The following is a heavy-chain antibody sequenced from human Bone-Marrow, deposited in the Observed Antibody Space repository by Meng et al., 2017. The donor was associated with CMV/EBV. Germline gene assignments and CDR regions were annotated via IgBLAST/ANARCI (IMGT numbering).Heavy chain of an antibody. D-gene: IGHD3-3*01. CDR1: GFSVSSDY. Sequence: GGSLRLSCAVSGFSVSSDYMNWVRQAPGKGLEWVSVIYPAGSTYYADSVKGRFTISRDNAKNSLYLQMNSLRAEDTAVYCCARDFYDFWSGYYTTGRDNWFDPWGQGTLVTVSS. J-gene: IGHJ5*02. V-gene: IGHV3-53*01. CDR2: IYPAGST. CDR3: ARDFYDFWSGYYTTGRDNWFDP.